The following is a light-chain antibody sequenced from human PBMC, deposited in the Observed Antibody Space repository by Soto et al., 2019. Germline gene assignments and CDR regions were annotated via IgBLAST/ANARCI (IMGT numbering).Light chain of an antibody. CDR2: DAS. V-gene: IGKV3-11*01. J-gene: IGKJ5*01. CDR3: QQRYDWPPIT. CDR1: QSVSTY. Sequence: EIVLKQSPATLSLSPGERATLPCRASQSVSTYLAWYQQKPGQAPRLLIYDASNRATGIPARFSGSGSGTAFTLTISSLEPGDFAVYYCQQRYDWPPITFGQGTRLEIK.